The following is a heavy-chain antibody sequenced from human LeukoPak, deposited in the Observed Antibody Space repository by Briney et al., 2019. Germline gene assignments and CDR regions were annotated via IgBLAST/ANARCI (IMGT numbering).Heavy chain of an antibody. D-gene: IGHD3-10*01. CDR3: ARDSGTTGEVKFDP. V-gene: IGHV4-34*01. J-gene: IGHJ5*02. CDR2: INHSGST. CDR1: GGSFSGYY. Sequence: SETLSLTCAVYGGSFSGYYWSWIRQPPGKGLEWIGEINHSGSTNYNPSLKSRVTISVDTSKNQFSLKLTSVIVADTAVYYCARDSGTTGEVKFDPWGQGTLVTVSS.